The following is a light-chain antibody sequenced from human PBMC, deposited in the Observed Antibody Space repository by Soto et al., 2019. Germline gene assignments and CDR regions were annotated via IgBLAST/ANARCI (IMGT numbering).Light chain of an antibody. Sequence: QSVLTQPPSVSGAPGQRVTISCTWSSSNIGANYEIHWYQQLPGTAPKLLIYGSHNRPSGVPDRLSGSKSGTSASLAITGLQAEDEADYYCQSYDSSLSGYVFGTGTKVTVL. CDR2: GSH. J-gene: IGLJ1*01. CDR1: SSNIGANYE. CDR3: QSYDSSLSGYV. V-gene: IGLV1-40*01.